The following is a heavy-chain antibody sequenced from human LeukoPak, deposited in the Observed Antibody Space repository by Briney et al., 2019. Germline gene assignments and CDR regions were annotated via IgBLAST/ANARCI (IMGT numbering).Heavy chain of an antibody. CDR2: ISYDGSNK. CDR3: AKAQRVRGVTIDY. J-gene: IGHJ4*02. D-gene: IGHD3-10*01. V-gene: IGHV3-30*18. Sequence: GGSLRLSCAASGFTFSSYGMHWARQAPGKGLEWVAVISYDGSNKYYADSVKGRFTISRDNSKNTLYLQMNSLRAEDTAVYYCAKAQRVRGVTIDYWGQGTLVTVSS. CDR1: GFTFSSYG.